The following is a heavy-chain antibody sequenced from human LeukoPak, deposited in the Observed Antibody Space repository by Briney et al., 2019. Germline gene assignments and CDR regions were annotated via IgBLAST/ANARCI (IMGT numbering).Heavy chain of an antibody. D-gene: IGHD2-2*01. J-gene: IGHJ4*02. Sequence: GGSLRLSCTASGFTFSDYYMSWIRQTPGKGLEWVSYMSSSSDTIYYADSVKGRFTISRDNSKSTLYLQMNSLRAEDTAVYYCAKSLIVVVPAAPLDYWGQGTLVTVSS. V-gene: IGHV3-11*04. CDR2: MSSSSDTI. CDR1: GFTFSDYY. CDR3: AKSLIVVVPAAPLDY.